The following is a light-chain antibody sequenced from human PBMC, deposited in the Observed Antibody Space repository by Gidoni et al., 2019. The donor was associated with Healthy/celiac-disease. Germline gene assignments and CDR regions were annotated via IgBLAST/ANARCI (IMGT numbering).Light chain of an antibody. J-gene: IGKJ4*01. CDR3: QQYYSYPLLT. CDR2: AAS. Sequence: AIRITQSPSSLSASTGDRVTITCRASQGISSYFAWYQQKPGKAPKLLIYAASTLQSGVPSRFSGSGSGTDFTLTISCLQSEDFATYYCQQYYSYPLLTFGGGTKVEIK. CDR1: QGISSY. V-gene: IGKV1-8*01.